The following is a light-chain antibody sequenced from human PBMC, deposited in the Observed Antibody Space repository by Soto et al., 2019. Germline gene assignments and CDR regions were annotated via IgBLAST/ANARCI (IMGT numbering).Light chain of an antibody. J-gene: IGKJ4*01. CDR1: QTVRNNY. CDR3: QQFSSYPLT. CDR2: DAS. V-gene: IGKV3-20*01. Sequence: EFVLTQSPGTLSLSAWERATLSWRASQTVRNNYLAWYQQKPGQAPRLLIYDASSRATGIPDRFSGGGSGTDFTLTISRLEPEDFAVYYCQQFSSYPLTFGGGTKVDIK.